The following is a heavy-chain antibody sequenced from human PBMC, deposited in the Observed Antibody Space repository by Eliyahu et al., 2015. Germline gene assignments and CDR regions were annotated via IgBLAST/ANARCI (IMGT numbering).Heavy chain of an antibody. V-gene: IGHV3-30-3*01. CDR1: GFXFXXYA. Sequence: QVQLVESGGGVVQPGRSXRLSXAASGFXFXXYAMHWVRQAPGKGLEWVAVISYDGSNKYYADSVKGRFTISRDNSKNTLYLQMNSLRAEDTAVYYCARDFRRSSGWILYYFDYWGQGTLVTVSS. CDR2: ISYDGSNK. D-gene: IGHD6-19*01. CDR3: ARDFRRSSGWILYYFDY. J-gene: IGHJ4*02.